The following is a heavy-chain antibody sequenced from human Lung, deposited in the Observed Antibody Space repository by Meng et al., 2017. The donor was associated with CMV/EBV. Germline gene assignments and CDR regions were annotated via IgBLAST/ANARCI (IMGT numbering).Heavy chain of an antibody. Sequence: QVQLQQWGAGLLKPSXNLALTCAXYGWPLSGYYWSWIRQPPGKGLEWIGEINHSGSTNYTPSLKSRVTISVDTSKNQFSLKLSSVTAADTAVYYCAAIAYCGGDCYSHGADYFDYWGQGTLVTVSS. V-gene: IGHV4-34*01. CDR1: GWPLSGYY. CDR2: INHSGST. CDR3: AAIAYCGGDCYSHGADYFDY. J-gene: IGHJ4*02. D-gene: IGHD2-21*02.